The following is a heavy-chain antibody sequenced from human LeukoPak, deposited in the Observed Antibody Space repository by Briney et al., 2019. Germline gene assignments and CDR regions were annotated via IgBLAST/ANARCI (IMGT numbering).Heavy chain of an antibody. J-gene: IGHJ4*02. CDR1: GGSVSSYY. CDR3: ARHFAYSSSSYLDY. V-gene: IGHV4-59*08. CDR2: VYYTGST. Sequence: SETLSLICSVSGGSVSSYYWSWIRQSPGKGLEWIGYVYYTGSTNYNPSLKSRVTMFEDKSKNQFSLRLYSVTVADTAVYYCARHFAYSSSSYLDYWGQGSLVTVSS. D-gene: IGHD6-6*01.